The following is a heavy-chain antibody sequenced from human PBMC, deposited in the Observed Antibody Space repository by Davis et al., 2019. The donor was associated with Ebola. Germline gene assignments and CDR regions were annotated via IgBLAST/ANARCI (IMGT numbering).Heavy chain of an antibody. D-gene: IGHD3-10*02. J-gene: IGHJ4*02. CDR1: GFTFSSYA. V-gene: IGHV3-30-3*01. Sequence: PGGSLRLSCAASGFTFSSYAMHWVRQAPGKGLEWVAVISYDGSNKYYADSVKGRFTISRDNSKNTLYLQMNSLRAEDTAVYYCARAPSGITMYYFDYWGQGTLVTVSS. CDR3: ARAPSGITMYYFDY. CDR2: ISYDGSNK.